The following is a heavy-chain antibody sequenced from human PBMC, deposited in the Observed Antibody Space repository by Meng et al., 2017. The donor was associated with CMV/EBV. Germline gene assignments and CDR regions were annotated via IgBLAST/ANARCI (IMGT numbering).Heavy chain of an antibody. J-gene: IGHJ5*02. D-gene: IGHD3-3*01. V-gene: IGHV1-69*05. CDR1: GGTCSSYA. CDR2: IIPIFGTA. CDR3: ARGFWSGYLNWFDP. Sequence: KASGGTCSSYAISWVRQAPGQGLEWMGGIIPIFGTANYAQKFQGRVTITTDESTSTAYMELSSLRSEDTAVYYCARGFWSGYLNWFDPWGQGTLVTVSS.